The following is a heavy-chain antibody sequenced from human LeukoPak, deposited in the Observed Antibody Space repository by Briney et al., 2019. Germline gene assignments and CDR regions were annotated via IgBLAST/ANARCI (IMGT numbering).Heavy chain of an antibody. CDR2: IYYTGST. CDR1: GGSFSGYY. Sequence: SETLSLTCAVYGGSFSGYYWSWIRQPPGKGLEWIGNIYYTGSTYYNASLQSRVTISIDTSKNQFSLRLNSVTAADTAMYYCVKSGGYGLIDYWGQGTLVTVSS. D-gene: IGHD1-26*01. J-gene: IGHJ4*02. V-gene: IGHV4-34*01. CDR3: VKSGGYGLIDY.